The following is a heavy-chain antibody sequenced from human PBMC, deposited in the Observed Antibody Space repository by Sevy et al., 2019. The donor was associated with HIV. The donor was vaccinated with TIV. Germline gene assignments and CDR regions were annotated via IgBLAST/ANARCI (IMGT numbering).Heavy chain of an antibody. D-gene: IGHD6-19*01. Sequence: ASVKVSCKASGYTFTSYAMHWVRQAPGQRLEWMGWINDGNGNTKYSQKFQGRVTITRDTSASTAYMELSSLRSEDTAVYYCARPLDSSGSYLFDDWGQGTLVTVSS. CDR2: INDGNGNT. V-gene: IGHV1-3*01. J-gene: IGHJ4*02. CDR3: ARPLDSSGSYLFDD. CDR1: GYTFTSYA.